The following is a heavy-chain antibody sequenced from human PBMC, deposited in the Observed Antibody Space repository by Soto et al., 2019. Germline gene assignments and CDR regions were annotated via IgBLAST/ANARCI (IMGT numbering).Heavy chain of an antibody. CDR2: SRDKVRSQRT. J-gene: IGHJ6*02. D-gene: IGHD2-15*01. CDR3: ARYLVVGYTYYGMDV. Sequence: EVQLVESGGGLVQPGGSLRLSCAASGFTCSDHYMDWVRQAPGKGLEWVGRSRDKVRSQRTEFAASVKGRFTISRDDSKNSVYLEMNSLKTEDTAVYYCARYLVVGYTYYGMDVWGQGTTVNVSS. V-gene: IGHV3-72*01. CDR1: GFTCSDHY.